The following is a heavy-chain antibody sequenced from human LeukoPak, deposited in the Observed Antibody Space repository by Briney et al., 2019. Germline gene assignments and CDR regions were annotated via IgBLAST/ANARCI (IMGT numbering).Heavy chain of an antibody. CDR2: IDQHGRDK. CDR1: ASTFSGNW. Sequence: GGSLRLSCAASASTFSGNWMHWVRQAPGKGLEWVASIDQHGRDKYFLDSVKGRFTISRDNSKSSLYLQMDSLRAEDTAVYYCVRGSGWFFGFWGQGSLVTVSS. CDR3: VRGSGWFFGF. D-gene: IGHD6-19*01. J-gene: IGHJ4*02. V-gene: IGHV3-7*01.